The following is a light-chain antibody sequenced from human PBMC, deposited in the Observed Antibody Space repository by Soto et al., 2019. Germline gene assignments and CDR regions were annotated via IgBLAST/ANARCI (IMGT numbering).Light chain of an antibody. V-gene: IGLV4-69*01. CDR2: LHADGTH. Sequence: QSVLTQPPSASASLGGSVKLTCTLSSGHSTYAITWLQHQPEKVPRFLMRLHADGTHYRGDGIPDRFSGSSSGTERYLTISSLQSEDEADYYCQPWDTDFPWVFGGGTKLTVL. J-gene: IGLJ3*02. CDR1: SGHSTYA. CDR3: QPWDTDFPWV.